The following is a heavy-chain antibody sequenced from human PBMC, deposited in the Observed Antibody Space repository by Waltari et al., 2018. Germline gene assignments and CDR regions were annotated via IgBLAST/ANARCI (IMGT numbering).Heavy chain of an antibody. Sequence: EVQLLESGGGLEQPGGSLRLSCTASGFTSSSYSMSWVRQAPGKGLEVVAGIRGSGRSTYYVESVKGRFTLSRDNSKNTLYLQMNSLRAEDTALYYCAKDRSSSTSVRYFDYWGQGTLVTVSS. CDR1: GFTSSSYS. CDR2: IRGSGRST. D-gene: IGHD2-2*01. V-gene: IGHV3-23*01. J-gene: IGHJ4*02. CDR3: AKDRSSSTSVRYFDY.